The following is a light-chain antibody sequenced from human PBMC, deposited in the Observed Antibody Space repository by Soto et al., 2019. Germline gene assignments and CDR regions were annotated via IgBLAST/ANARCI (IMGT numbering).Light chain of an antibody. CDR3: TSHTASSTWV. CDR1: SSDVGYDNY. Sequence: SALTQPASVSGSPGQSITISCTGTSSDVGYDNYVSWFQQHPGKAPKLMIYEVSRRPSGVSNRFSGSKSANTASLTISGLQAEDEADYYCTSHTASSTWVFGGGTKLTVL. V-gene: IGLV2-14*01. CDR2: EVS. J-gene: IGLJ3*02.